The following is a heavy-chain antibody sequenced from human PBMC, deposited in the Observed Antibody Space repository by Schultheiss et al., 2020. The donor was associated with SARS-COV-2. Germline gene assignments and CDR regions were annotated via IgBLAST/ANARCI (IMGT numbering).Heavy chain of an antibody. D-gene: IGHD3-22*01. J-gene: IGHJ4*02. CDR3: ARVDYYDSSGED. Sequence: GESLKISCAASGFSFSSYGMSWVRQAPGKGLEWVSSISSSSSYIYYADSVKGRFTISRDNAKNSLYLQMNSLRAEDTAVYYCARVDYYDSSGEDWGQGTLVTVSS. CDR1: GFSFSSYG. CDR2: ISSSSSYI. V-gene: IGHV3-21*01.